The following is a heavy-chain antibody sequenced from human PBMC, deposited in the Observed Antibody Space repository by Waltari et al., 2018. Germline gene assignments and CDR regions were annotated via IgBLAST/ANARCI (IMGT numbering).Heavy chain of an antibody. V-gene: IGHV3-23*01. Sequence: EVQLLESGGGLVQPGGSLRLSCAASGFTFRSNTMSWGRQAPGKGLEWVSGIGGRGISTLYADSVKGRFTISRDNSKNTLYLQMNSLRAEDTAVYYCVRDESSIAGSRSDNWFDPWGQGTLVTVSS. J-gene: IGHJ5*02. D-gene: IGHD3-10*01. CDR2: IGGRGIST. CDR1: GFTFRSNT. CDR3: VRDESSIAGSRSDNWFDP.